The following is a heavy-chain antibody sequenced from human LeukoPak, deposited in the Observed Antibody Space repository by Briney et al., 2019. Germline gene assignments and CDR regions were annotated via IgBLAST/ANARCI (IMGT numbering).Heavy chain of an antibody. D-gene: IGHD2-15*01. CDR1: GFTFSSYW. CDR2: IKQDGSEK. V-gene: IGHV3-7*01. J-gene: IGHJ4*02. Sequence: GGSLRLSCAASGFTFSSYWMSWVRQAPGKGLEWVANIKQDGSEKYYVDSVKGRFTVSRDNAKSSLYLQMNSLRAEDTAVYYCARSSPGYCSGGSCSTTLDYWGQGTLVTVSS. CDR3: ARSSPGYCSGGSCSTTLDY.